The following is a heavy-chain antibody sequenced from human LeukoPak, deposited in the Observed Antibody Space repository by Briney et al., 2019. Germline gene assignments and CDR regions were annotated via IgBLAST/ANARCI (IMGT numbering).Heavy chain of an antibody. Sequence: SETLSLTCSVSGGSVSSYYWSWIRQSPGKGLEWIGYIHNSGRTNYNPSLKSRVTISVDTSKNQFSLKVNSVTAADTAVYYCARGSDYDSSACEYWGQGTLVTVSS. CDR2: IHNSGRT. J-gene: IGHJ4*02. V-gene: IGHV4-59*02. CDR3: ARGSDYDSSACEY. CDR1: GGSVSSYY. D-gene: IGHD3-22*01.